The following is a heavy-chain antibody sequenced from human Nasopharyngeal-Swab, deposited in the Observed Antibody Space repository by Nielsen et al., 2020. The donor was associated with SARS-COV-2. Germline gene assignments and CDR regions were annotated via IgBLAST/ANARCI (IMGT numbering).Heavy chain of an antibody. V-gene: IGHV3-72*01. J-gene: IGHJ3*02. CDR3: ARVGPPDHDAFDI. Sequence: GGSLRLSCAASGFIFSDHYMDWVRQAPGKGLEWVGRTRNKANTYTTEYAASVKGRFTISRDDSKNSLYLQMKSLKSEDTDVYCCARVGPPDHDAFDIWGQGTRVTVSS. CDR2: TRNKANTYTT. D-gene: IGHD1-14*01. CDR1: GFIFSDHY.